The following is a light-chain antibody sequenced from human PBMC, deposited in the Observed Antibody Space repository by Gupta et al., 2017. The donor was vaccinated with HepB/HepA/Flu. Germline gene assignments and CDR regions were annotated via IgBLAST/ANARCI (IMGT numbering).Light chain of an antibody. CDR1: SLRRYY. J-gene: IGLJ3*02. CDR2: GTT. Sequence: SSELTQDPAVPVALGQTVTMTFQGVSLRRYYVRWYRQNPGQAPVLVMYGTTDRPSGIPYRFSGSSSGSTASLTITGARAEDDADYYCNSRDSSGNHWVFGGGTKLTVL. V-gene: IGLV3-19*01. CDR3: NSRDSSGNHWV.